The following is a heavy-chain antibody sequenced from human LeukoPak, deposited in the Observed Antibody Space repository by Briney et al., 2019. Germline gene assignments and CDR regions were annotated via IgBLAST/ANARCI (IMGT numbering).Heavy chain of an antibody. J-gene: IGHJ6*02. D-gene: IGHD6-13*01. CDR1: GFTFSSYG. V-gene: IGHV3-30*18. CDR3: AKAGSSSWYPAKYYYGMDV. CDR2: ISYDGSNK. Sequence: TGGSLRLSCAASGFTFSSYGMHWVRQAPGKGLEWVAVISYDGSNKYYADSVKGRFTISRDNSKNTLYLQMNSLRAEDTAVYYCAKAGSSSWYPAKYYYGMDVWGQGTTVTVSS.